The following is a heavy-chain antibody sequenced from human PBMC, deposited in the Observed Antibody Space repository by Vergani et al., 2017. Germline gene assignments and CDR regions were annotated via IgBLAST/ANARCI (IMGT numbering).Heavy chain of an antibody. V-gene: IGHV1-69*13. CDR1: GGTFSSYA. CDR2: IIPIFGTA. Sequence: QVQLVQSGAEVKKPGTSVKVSCKASGGTFSSYAISWVRQAPGQGLEWMGGIIPIFGTANYAQKFQGRVTITADESTSTAYMELSSLRSEDTAVYYCARDNGYSGSYGALFDYWGQGTLVTVSS. J-gene: IGHJ4*02. CDR3: ARDNGYSGSYGALFDY. D-gene: IGHD1-26*01.